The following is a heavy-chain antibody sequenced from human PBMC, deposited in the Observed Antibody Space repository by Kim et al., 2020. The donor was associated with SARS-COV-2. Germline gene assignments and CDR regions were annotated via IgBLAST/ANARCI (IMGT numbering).Heavy chain of an antibody. CDR3: ARSAHFWSGHYLDL. V-gene: IGHV1-2*02. CDR2: INPYSGDT. D-gene: IGHD3-3*01. Sequence: ASVKVSCKASGYTFTDYYIHWVRQAPGQGLEWMGWINPYSGDTNYAQKFQGRLTMTRDTSISTPYVELTSLRSDDTAVYYCARSAHFWSGHYLDLWGQGTLITVSP. CDR1: GYTFTDYY. J-gene: IGHJ5*02.